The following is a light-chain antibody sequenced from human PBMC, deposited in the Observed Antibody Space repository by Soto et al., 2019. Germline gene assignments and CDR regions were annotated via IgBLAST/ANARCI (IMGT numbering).Light chain of an antibody. V-gene: IGKV3-15*01. CDR1: QFVSSR. CDR2: DTS. Sequence: DIVVTQSPATLSASPGERVTLSCRASQFVSSRLAWYQQRPGQVPSLLIYDTSTRAPGISARFSGSGSGTEFTLPISSLQSEDFAVYYCQEYIQWPPGIFGPGTTVDIK. CDR3: QEYIQWPPGI. J-gene: IGKJ3*01.